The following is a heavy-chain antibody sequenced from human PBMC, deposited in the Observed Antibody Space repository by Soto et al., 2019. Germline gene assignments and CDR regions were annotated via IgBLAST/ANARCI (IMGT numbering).Heavy chain of an antibody. V-gene: IGHV4-39*01. CDR1: GGSISSSSYY. J-gene: IGHJ5*02. D-gene: IGHD6-13*01. CDR3: ARHLRITGYSSSWYPENWFDP. Sequence: SETLSLTCTVSGGSISSSSYYWGWIRQPPGKGLEWIGSIYYSGSTYYNPSLKSRVTISVDTSKNQFSLKLSSVTAADTAVYYCARHLRITGYSSSWYPENWFDPWGQGTLVTVS. CDR2: IYYSGST.